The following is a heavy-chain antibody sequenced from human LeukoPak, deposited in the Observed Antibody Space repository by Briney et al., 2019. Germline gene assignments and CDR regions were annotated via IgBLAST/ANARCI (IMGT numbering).Heavy chain of an antibody. J-gene: IGHJ4*02. Sequence: GGSLRLSCTVSGFTFNSYTMNWVRQAPGKGLEWVSSISSGSSYRYYADSVKGRFTISRDNAENSLFLQMDSLRAEDTALYYCARDSERRDGFSLYFFDYSGRGTLVTVSS. CDR1: GFTFNSYT. CDR3: ARDSERRDGFSLYFFDY. D-gene: IGHD5-24*01. V-gene: IGHV3-21*01. CDR2: ISSGSSYR.